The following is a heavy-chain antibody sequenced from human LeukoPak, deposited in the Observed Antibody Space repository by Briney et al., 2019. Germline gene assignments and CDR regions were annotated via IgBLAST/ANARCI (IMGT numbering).Heavy chain of an antibody. CDR2: IYTSGST. CDR1: GGSISSGSYY. Sequence: SETLSLTCTVSGGSISSGSYYWSWIRQPAGKGLEWIGRIYTSGSTNYNPSLKSRVTISVDTSKNQFSLKLSSVTAADTAVYYCARATTQQLPPYYYYMDVWGKGTTVTVSS. J-gene: IGHJ6*03. CDR3: ARATTQQLPPYYYYMDV. D-gene: IGHD6-13*01. V-gene: IGHV4-61*02.